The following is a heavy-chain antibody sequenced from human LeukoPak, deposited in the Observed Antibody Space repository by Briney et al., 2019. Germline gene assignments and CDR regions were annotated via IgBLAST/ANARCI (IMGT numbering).Heavy chain of an antibody. Sequence: PGESLKISCKGSGYSFTSYWIGWVRQMPGKGLEWMGIIYPGDSGTRYSPSFQGQVTISADKSISTAYLQWSSLKASDTAMYYCARHNSSGWYKTNWFDPWGQGTLVTVSS. CDR1: GYSFTSYW. V-gene: IGHV5-51*01. J-gene: IGHJ5*02. CDR3: ARHNSSGWYKTNWFDP. CDR2: IYPGDSGT. D-gene: IGHD6-19*01.